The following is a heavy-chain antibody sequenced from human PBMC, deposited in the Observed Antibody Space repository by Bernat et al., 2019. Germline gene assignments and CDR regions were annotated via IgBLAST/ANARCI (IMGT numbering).Heavy chain of an antibody. D-gene: IGHD1-1*01. V-gene: IGHV3-30*10. CDR3: ARDEGTIVAVLNSYFDY. J-gene: IGHJ4*02. CDR1: GFSFSSKV. Sequence: VQLVESGGGVVQPGRSLRLSCAASGFSFSSKVMHWVRQAPGKGLEWVALISYDGSKYYTDSVKGRFTISRDNSKNTLYLQMDSLRAEDTAVYFCARDEGTIVAVLNSYFDYWGQGTLVTVSS. CDR2: ISYDGSK.